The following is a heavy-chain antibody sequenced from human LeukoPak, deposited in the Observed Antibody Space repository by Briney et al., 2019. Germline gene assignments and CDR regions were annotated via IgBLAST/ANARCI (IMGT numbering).Heavy chain of an antibody. CDR3: ARVRVGNYLDY. D-gene: IGHD3-10*01. V-gene: IGHV3-48*02. Sequence: PGGSLRLSCAASGFTFSNFAMNWVRQAPGRGLEWVAYMCGSGSTIYYAGSVKGRFTIVRDNANDSLYLDMNSLRDEDTAAYYCARVRVGNYLDYWGQGTLVTVSS. CDR1: GFTFSNFA. CDR2: MCGSGSTI. J-gene: IGHJ4*02.